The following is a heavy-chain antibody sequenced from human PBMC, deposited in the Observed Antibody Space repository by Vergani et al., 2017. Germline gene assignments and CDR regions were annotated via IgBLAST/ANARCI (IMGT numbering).Heavy chain of an antibody. CDR2: IIPILGIA. CDR3: ASGYCSSTSCYFGPDY. J-gene: IGHJ4*02. CDR1: GGTFSSYA. V-gene: IGHV1-69*09. Sequence: QVQLVQSGAEVKKPGSSVKVSCKASGGTFSSYAISWVRQAPGQGLEWMGGIIPILGIANYAQKFQGRVTITADKSTSTAYMELSSLRSEDTAVYYCASGYCSSTSCYFGPDYWGQGTLVTVSS. D-gene: IGHD2-2*01.